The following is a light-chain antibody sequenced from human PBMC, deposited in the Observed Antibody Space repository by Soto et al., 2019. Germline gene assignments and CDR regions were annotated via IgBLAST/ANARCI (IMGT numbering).Light chain of an antibody. Sequence: DIQMTQSPSTLSASVGDRVTVTCRASQNIGSWVAWYQQKPGKAPNLLIYKASTLENGVPARFCGTGSGTEITLTISSLQPDDFATYYCQQYTPYAARTFGQGTKVEVK. CDR2: KAS. CDR1: QNIGSW. J-gene: IGKJ1*01. V-gene: IGKV1-5*03. CDR3: QQYTPYAART.